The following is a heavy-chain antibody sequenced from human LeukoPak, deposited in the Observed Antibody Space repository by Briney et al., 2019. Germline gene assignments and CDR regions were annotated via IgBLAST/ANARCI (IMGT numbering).Heavy chain of an antibody. Sequence: SETLSLTCTVSGYSISSGYYWGWIRQPPGKGLEWIGSIYHSGSTYYNPSLKSRVTISVDTSNNQFSLKLSSVTAADTAVYYCATTTIRLGYWGQGTLVTVSS. CDR1: GYSISSGYY. J-gene: IGHJ4*02. D-gene: IGHD1-26*01. CDR3: ATTTIRLGY. V-gene: IGHV4-38-2*02. CDR2: IYHSGST.